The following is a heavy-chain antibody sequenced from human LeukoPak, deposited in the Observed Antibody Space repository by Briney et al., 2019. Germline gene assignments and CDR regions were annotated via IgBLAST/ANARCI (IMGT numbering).Heavy chain of an antibody. D-gene: IGHD4-17*01. CDR3: ARELTVFDALDI. CDR2: ISSSGRNI. J-gene: IGHJ3*02. CDR1: RFTFSTYE. Sequence: PGGSLRLSCAASRFTFSTYEMNWVRQAPGKGLEWGSYISSSGRNIDYADSVKGRFIISRDNAKNSLFLQMNSLRAEDTAVYYCARELTVFDALDIWGQGTMIIVSS. V-gene: IGHV3-48*03.